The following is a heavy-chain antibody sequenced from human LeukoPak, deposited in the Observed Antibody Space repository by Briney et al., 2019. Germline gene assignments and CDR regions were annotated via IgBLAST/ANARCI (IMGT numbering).Heavy chain of an antibody. CDR1: GGSISSSSYY. V-gene: IGHV4-39*07. D-gene: IGHD3-3*01. CDR2: IYTSGST. CDR3: ARDVIDPSPLDDFWSGYFNWFDP. Sequence: KASETLSLTCTVSGGSISSSSYYWGWIRQPPGKGLEWIGRIYTSGSTNYNPSLKSRVTMSVDTSKNQFSLKLSSVTAADTAVYYCARDVIDPSPLDDFWSGYFNWFDPWGQGTLVTVSS. J-gene: IGHJ5*02.